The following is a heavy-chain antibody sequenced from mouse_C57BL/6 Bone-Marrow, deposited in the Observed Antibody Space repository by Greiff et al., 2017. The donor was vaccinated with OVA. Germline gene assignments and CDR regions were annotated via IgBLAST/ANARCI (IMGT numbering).Heavy chain of an antibody. CDR2: INSDGGST. CDR3: ARRVYGTPDY. Sequence: EGKREWSGVGLVRPGESLKLSCESNEYEFPSHDMSWVRKTPEKRLELVAAINSDGGSTYYPDTMERRFIISRDNTKKTLYLQMSSLRSEDTALYYCARRVYGTPDYWGQGTTLTVSS. V-gene: IGHV5-2*03. CDR1: EYEFPSHD. J-gene: IGHJ2*01. D-gene: IGHD1-1*01.